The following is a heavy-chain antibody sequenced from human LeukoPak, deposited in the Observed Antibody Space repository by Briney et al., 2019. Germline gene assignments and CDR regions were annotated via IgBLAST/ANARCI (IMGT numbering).Heavy chain of an antibody. CDR2: IKSKTDGGTT. V-gene: IGHV3-15*01. Sequence: GGSLRLSCAASGFTFSNVWMSWVRQAPGKGLEWVGRIKSKTDGGTTDYAAPVKGRFTISRDDSKNTLYLQMNSLKTEDTAVYYCTTDRHYYDSSGYYYWADYWGQGTLVTVSS. CDR1: GFTFSNVW. J-gene: IGHJ4*02. CDR3: TTDRHYYDSSGYYYWADY. D-gene: IGHD3-22*01.